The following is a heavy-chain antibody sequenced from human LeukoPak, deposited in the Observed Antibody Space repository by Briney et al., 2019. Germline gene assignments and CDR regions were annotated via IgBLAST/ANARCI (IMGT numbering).Heavy chain of an antibody. V-gene: IGHV3-23*01. CDR2: ISGSGGST. D-gene: IGHD3-22*01. J-gene: IGHJ4*02. CDR3: AKDPSNYYDSSGYGD. Sequence: GGSLRLSCAASGFTFSSYAMSWVRQAPGKGLEWVSAISGSGGSTYYADSVKGRFTISRDNSKNTLYLQMNSLRAEDTAVYYCAKDPSNYYDSSGYGDWGQGTLVTVSS. CDR1: GFTFSSYA.